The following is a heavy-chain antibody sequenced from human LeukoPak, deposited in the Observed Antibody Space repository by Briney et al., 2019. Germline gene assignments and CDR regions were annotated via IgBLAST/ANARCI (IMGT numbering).Heavy chain of an antibody. CDR2: IYYSGST. V-gene: IGHV4-59*08. J-gene: IGHJ6*02. D-gene: IGHD5-12*01. Sequence: SETLSLTCTVSGGSISSYYWSWIRQPPGKGLEWIGYIYYSGSTNYNPSLKSRVTISVDTSKNQFSLKLSSVTAADTAVYYCARHNPGYSGYGIYYYYYGMDVWGQGTTVTVSS. CDR1: GGSISSYY. CDR3: ARHNPGYSGYGIYYYYYGMDV.